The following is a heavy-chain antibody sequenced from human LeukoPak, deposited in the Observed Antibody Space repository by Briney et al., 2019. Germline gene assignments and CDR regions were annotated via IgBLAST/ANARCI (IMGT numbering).Heavy chain of an antibody. CDR2: ISSSSSYI. V-gene: IGHV3-21*01. Sequence: GGSLRLSCAASGFTFSSYSMNWVRQAPGKGPEWVSSISSSSSYIYYADSVKGRFTISRDNAKNSLYLQMNSLRAEDTAVYYCARKRGETYYFDYWGQGTPVTVSS. CDR3: ARKRGETYYFDY. D-gene: IGHD3-16*01. J-gene: IGHJ4*02. CDR1: GFTFSSYS.